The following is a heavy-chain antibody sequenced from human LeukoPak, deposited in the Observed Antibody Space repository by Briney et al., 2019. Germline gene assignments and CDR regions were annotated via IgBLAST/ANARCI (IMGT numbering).Heavy chain of an antibody. V-gene: IGHV3-30*02. CDR2: IRYDGSNK. D-gene: IGHD6-19*01. J-gene: IGHJ4*02. CDR1: GFTVSSNY. Sequence: GGSLRLSCAASGFTVSSNYMSWVRQAPGKGLEWVAFIRYDGSNKYYADSVKGRFTISRDNSKNTLYLQMNSLRAEDTAVYYCAKDPTHKYSSGWYGTHFDYWGQGTLVTVSS. CDR3: AKDPTHKYSSGWYGTHFDY.